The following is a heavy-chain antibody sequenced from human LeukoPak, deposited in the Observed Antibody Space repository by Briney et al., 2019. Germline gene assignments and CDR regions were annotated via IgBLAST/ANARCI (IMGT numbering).Heavy chain of an antibody. D-gene: IGHD3-10*01. CDR3: AKNYGSGSYFVSSDY. V-gene: IGHV1-2*02. J-gene: IGHJ4*02. Sequence: GASVKVSCKASGYTFTGYYMHWVRQAPGQGLEWMGWINPNSGGTNYAQKFQGRVTMTRDTSISTAYMELSRLRSDDTAVYYCAKNYGSGSYFVSSDYWGQGTLVTVSS. CDR2: INPNSGGT. CDR1: GYTFTGYY.